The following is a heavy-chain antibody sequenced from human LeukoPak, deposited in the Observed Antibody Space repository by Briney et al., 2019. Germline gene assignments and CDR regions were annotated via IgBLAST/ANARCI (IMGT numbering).Heavy chain of an antibody. CDR1: GGSISSSNW. J-gene: IGHJ5*02. CDR3: AREVRSGRDRTGFPRRYNWFDP. D-gene: IGHD3-3*01. CDR2: INHSGST. Sequence: PSGTLSLTCDVSGGSISSSNWWSWVRQPPGKGLEWIGEINHSGSTNYNPSLKSRVTISVDTSKNQFSLKLSSVTAADTAVYYCAREVRSGRDRTGFPRRYNWFDPWGQGTLVTVSS. V-gene: IGHV4-4*02.